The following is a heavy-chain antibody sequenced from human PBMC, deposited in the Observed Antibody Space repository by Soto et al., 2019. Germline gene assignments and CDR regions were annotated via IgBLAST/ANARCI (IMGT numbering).Heavy chain of an antibody. D-gene: IGHD3-3*01. CDR3: ARRYDFWSGYGMDV. Sequence: SETLSLTCTVSGGSISSSSYYWGWIRQPPGKGLEWIGSIYYSGSTYYNPSLKSRVTISVDTSKNQFSLKLSSVTAADTAVYYCARRYDFWSGYGMDVWGQGTTVTVS. J-gene: IGHJ6*02. CDR2: IYYSGST. CDR1: GGSISSSSYY. V-gene: IGHV4-39*01.